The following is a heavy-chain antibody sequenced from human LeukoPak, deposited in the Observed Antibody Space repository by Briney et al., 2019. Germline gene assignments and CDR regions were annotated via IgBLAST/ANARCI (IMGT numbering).Heavy chain of an antibody. CDR3: AKHGYYYYYYMDV. J-gene: IGHJ6*03. Sequence: GGSLRLSCAASGFTFSNAWMSWVRQAPGKGLEWVSAISGSGGSTYYADSVKGRFTISRDNSKNTLYLQMNSLRAEDTAVYYCAKHGYYYYYYMDVWGKGTTVTVSS. V-gene: IGHV3-23*01. CDR1: GFTFSNAW. CDR2: ISGSGGST.